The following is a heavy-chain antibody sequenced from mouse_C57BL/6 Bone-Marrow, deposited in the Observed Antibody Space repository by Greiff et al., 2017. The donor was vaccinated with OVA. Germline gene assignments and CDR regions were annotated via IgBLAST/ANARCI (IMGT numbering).Heavy chain of an antibody. CDR2: IWGGGST. J-gene: IGHJ1*03. CDR1: GFSLTSYG. Sequence: QVQLKESGPGLVAPSQSLSITCTVSGFSLTSYGVDWVRQPPGKGLEWLGVIWGGGSTNYNSDLMSRLSISKDNSKSQVFLKMNSLQTDDTGMYYCDKLITTVVAPLYWYFDVWGTGTTVTVSS. CDR3: DKLITTVVAPLYWYFDV. V-gene: IGHV2-9*01. D-gene: IGHD1-1*01.